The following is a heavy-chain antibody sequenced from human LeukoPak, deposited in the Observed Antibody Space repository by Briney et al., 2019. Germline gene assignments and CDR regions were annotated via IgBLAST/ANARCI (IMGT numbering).Heavy chain of an antibody. V-gene: IGHV5-51*01. Sequence: GESLKISCKGSGYSFTSYWIGWVRQMPGKGLEWVEIIYPGDSDTRCSPSFQGQVTISADKSISTAYLQWSSLKASDTAMYYCARQSANYDYVWGSYRYWYYFDYWGQGTLVTVSS. J-gene: IGHJ4*02. D-gene: IGHD3-16*02. CDR3: ARQSANYDYVWGSYRYWYYFDY. CDR2: IYPGDSDT. CDR1: GYSFTSYW.